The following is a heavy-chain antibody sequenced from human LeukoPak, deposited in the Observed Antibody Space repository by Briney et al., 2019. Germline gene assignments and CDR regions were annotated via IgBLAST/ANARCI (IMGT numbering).Heavy chain of an antibody. Sequence: SETLSLTCTVSGGSISSGGYYWSWIRQHAGKGLECIGYIYYSGSTYYNPSLKSRVTISVDTSKNQFSLKLSSVTAADTAVYYCASSLAYYYDSSAQTEYFDYWGQGTLVTVSS. J-gene: IGHJ4*02. CDR2: IYYSGST. D-gene: IGHD3-22*01. CDR1: GGSISSGGYY. V-gene: IGHV4-31*03. CDR3: ASSLAYYYDSSAQTEYFDY.